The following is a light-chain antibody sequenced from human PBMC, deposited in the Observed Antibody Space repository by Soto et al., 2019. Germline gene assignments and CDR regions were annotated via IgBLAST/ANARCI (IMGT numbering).Light chain of an antibody. V-gene: IGLV3-21*02. J-gene: IGLJ2*01. CDR2: DDR. CDR3: AAWDDSLNGPYVV. Sequence: SYELTQPPSVSVAPGQTARITCGGTNIGRKSVHWYQQKPGQAPVVVVYDDRDRPSGIPERFSGSNSGNTAALTISGLQSEDEAEYYCAAWDDSLNGPYVVFGGGTKLTVL. CDR1: NIGRKS.